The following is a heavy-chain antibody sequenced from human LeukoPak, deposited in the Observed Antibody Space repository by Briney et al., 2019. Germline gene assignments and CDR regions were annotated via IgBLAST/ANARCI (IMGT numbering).Heavy chain of an antibody. V-gene: IGHV3-30*04. CDR3: ARGPDSFTMIVVGFDY. D-gene: IGHD3-22*01. CDR2: ISYDGGNK. Sequence: PGRSLRLSCAASGFTFSSYAMSWVRQAPGKGLEWVAVISYDGGNKYYADSVKGRFTISRDNSKNTLYLQMNSLRAEDTAVYYCARGPDSFTMIVVGFDYWGQGTLVTVSS. CDR1: GFTFSSYA. J-gene: IGHJ4*02.